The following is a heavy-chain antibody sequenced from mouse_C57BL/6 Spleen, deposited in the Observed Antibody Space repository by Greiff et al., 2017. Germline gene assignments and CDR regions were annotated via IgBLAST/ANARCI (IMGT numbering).Heavy chain of an antibody. CDR2: IYPGSGNT. V-gene: IGHV1-76*01. Sequence: QVQLQQSGAELVRPGASVKLSCKASGYTFTDYYINWVKQRPGQGLEWIARIYPGSGNTYYNEKFKGKATLTAEKSSSTAYMQLSSLTSEESAVYFCARFGDAMDYWGQGTSGTVSS. CDR1: GYTFTDYY. CDR3: ARFGDAMDY. J-gene: IGHJ4*01. D-gene: IGHD3-1*01.